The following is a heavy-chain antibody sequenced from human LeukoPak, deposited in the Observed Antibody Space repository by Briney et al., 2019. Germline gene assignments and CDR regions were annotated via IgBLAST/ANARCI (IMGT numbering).Heavy chain of an antibody. CDR1: GGSISSHY. V-gene: IGHV4-59*11. CDR3: ASASSGYGTFDY. Sequence: PSETLSLTCTVSGGSISSHYWSWIRQPPGKGLEWIGYIYYSGSTNYNPSLKSRVTISVDTSKNQFSLKLSSVTAADTAVYYCASASSGYGTFDYWGQGTLVAVSS. D-gene: IGHD1-7*01. CDR2: IYYSGST. J-gene: IGHJ4*02.